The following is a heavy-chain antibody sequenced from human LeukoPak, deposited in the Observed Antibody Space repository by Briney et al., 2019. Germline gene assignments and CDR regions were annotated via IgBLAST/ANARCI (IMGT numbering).Heavy chain of an antibody. CDR2: ISNNGGST. J-gene: IGHJ4*02. CDR3: VKDRTGGYFDY. D-gene: IGHD6-13*01. CDR1: GFTFSSFA. V-gene: IGHV3-64D*09. Sequence: PGGSLRLSCSASGFTFSSFAMHWVRQAPGKGLQYVSAISNNGGSTYYADSVMGRFTISRGNSKNTLYLQMSSLRAEDTAVYYCVKDRTGGYFDYWGQGPLVTVSS.